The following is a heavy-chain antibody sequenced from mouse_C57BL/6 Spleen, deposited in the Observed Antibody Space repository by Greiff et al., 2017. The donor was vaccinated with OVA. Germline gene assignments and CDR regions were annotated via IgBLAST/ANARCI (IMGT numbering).Heavy chain of an antibody. V-gene: IGHV5-17*01. D-gene: IGHD1-1*01. Sequence: EVHLVESGGGLVKPGGSLKLSCAASGFTFSDYGMHWVRQAPEKGLEWVAYISSGSSTIYYADTVKGRFTISRDNAKNTLFLQMTSLRSEDTAMYYCARGITTVVGPLYFDVWGTGTTVTVSS. CDR2: ISSGSSTI. J-gene: IGHJ1*03. CDR3: ARGITTVVGPLYFDV. CDR1: GFTFSDYG.